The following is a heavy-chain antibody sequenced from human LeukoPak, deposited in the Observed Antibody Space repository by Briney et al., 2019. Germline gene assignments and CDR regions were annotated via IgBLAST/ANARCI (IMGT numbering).Heavy chain of an antibody. CDR1: VVTLITYA. V-gene: IGHV3-21*01. CDR2: ISSSSSYI. Sequence: GGSLRLSCAPSVVTLITYAMSCVRQAPGKGLKWVSSISSSSSYIYYADSVKGRFTISRDNAKNSLYQQMNRLRAEDTAVYYCARILVTMIEKYAFDMWAQGPVVSVSS. J-gene: IGHJ3*02. D-gene: IGHD3-22*01. CDR3: ARILVTMIEKYAFDM.